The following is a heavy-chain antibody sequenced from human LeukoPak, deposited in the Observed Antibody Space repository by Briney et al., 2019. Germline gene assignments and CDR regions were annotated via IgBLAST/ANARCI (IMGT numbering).Heavy chain of an antibody. V-gene: IGHV6-1*01. D-gene: IGHD6-19*01. Sequence: SQTLSLTCAMSGDRVSSNSAARNWIRQSPSRGLEWLGRTYYRSKWYNDYAVSVKSRITINPDTSKNQFSLQLNSVTPEGTAVYYSARDRSSGWYSGLLDYWGQGTLVTVSS. CDR1: GDRVSSNSAA. CDR2: TYYRSKWYN. J-gene: IGHJ4*02. CDR3: ARDRSSGWYSGLLDY.